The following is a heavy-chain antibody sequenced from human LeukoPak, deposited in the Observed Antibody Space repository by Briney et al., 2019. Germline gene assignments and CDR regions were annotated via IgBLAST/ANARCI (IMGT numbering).Heavy chain of an antibody. V-gene: IGHV3-11*01. Sequence: GGSLRLSCAASGFTFSDYYMSWIRQAPGKVLEWVSYISSSGNTIYYADSVKGRFTISRDNAKNSLYLQMNSLRAEDTAVYYCARDGCSSTSCYFHWGQGTLVTVSS. CDR3: ARDGCSSTSCYFH. CDR2: ISSSGNTI. J-gene: IGHJ4*02. CDR1: GFTFSDYY. D-gene: IGHD2-2*01.